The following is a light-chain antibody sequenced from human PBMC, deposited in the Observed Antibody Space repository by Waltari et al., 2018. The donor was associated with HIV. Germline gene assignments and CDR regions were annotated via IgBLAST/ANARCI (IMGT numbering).Light chain of an antibody. CDR2: ETS. CDR1: QNIGSST. CDR3: QHSGVSLYT. J-gene: IGKJ2*01. Sequence: LLTQSPGTLYSSPGDGIYLYCRASQNIGSSTLNRYQQKHGQAPRLLIYETSKRATGVPDRFSGSGSWRDFTLTISRLEPADFAMYYCQHSGVSLYTFGQGTKVEI. V-gene: IGKV3-20*01.